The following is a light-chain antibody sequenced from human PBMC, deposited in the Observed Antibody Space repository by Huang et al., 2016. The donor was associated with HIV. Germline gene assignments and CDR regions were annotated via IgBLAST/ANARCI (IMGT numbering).Light chain of an antibody. V-gene: IGKV1-39*01. CDR2: TYS. CDR1: QNIKNY. CDR3: QNIVRIPH. Sequence: DIEMTPSPSSLSASIGDRVTITCRASQNIKNYLNWYQQRLGRAPQLLIHTYSTLQTGAPARHRRSESWTEFTLTITSLQPDELATDYCQNIVRIPHLVQGTRLEI. J-gene: IGKJ5*01.